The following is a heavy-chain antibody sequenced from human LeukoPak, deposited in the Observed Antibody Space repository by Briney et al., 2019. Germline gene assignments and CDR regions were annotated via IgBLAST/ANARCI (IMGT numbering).Heavy chain of an antibody. CDR2: VNAGNGNT. Sequence: GASVKLSCKASGYTFTSYSIHWVRQSPGQRIEWMGWVNAGNGNTEYSQKFQGRVTITRDTSASTAYVELSSLTSEDTAVYYCARVGYDILTGWGWFDPWGQGTLVTVSS. V-gene: IGHV1-3*01. J-gene: IGHJ5*02. D-gene: IGHD3-9*01. CDR1: GYTFTSYS. CDR3: ARVGYDILTGWGWFDP.